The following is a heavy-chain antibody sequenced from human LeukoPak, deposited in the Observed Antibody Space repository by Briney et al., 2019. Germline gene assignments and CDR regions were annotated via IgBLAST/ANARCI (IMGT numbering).Heavy chain of an antibody. V-gene: IGHV3-48*03. Sequence: PGGSLRLSCAASGFTFSSYEMNWVRQAPGKGLEWVSYISSSGSTIYYADSVKGRFTISRDNAKNSLYLQMNSLRAEDTAVYFCASYYGSGTNSHYYYMDVWGKGTTVTISS. D-gene: IGHD3-10*01. CDR2: ISSSGSTI. CDR3: ASYYGSGTNSHYYYMDV. CDR1: GFTFSSYE. J-gene: IGHJ6*03.